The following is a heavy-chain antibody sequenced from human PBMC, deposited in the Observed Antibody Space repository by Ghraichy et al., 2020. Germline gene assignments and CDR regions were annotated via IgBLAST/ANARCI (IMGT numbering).Heavy chain of an antibody. V-gene: IGHV3-21*01. Sequence: GGSLRLSCAASGFTFSSYSMNWVRQAPGKGLEWVSSISSSSSYIYYADSVKGRFTISRDNAKNALYLQMNSLRAEDTAVYYCARDLARDTAMGSGLSSFGYWGQGTLVTVSS. CDR2: ISSSSSYI. CDR3: ARDLARDTAMGSGLSSFGY. CDR1: GFTFSSYS. J-gene: IGHJ4*02. D-gene: IGHD5-18*01.